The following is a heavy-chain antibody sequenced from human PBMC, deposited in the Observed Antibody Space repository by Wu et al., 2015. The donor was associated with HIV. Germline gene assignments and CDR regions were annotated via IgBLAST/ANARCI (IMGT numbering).Heavy chain of an antibody. Sequence: QVHLVQSGAEVKKPGSSVKVSCKASGYSFGAYYMHWVRQAPGQGLEYLGWIIPSSGDTRYAPNFQGRVTMTRDTSINTVYMELTRLKSDDTAVYYCAGYGRGYNWLYYWGQGTLVTVSS. D-gene: IGHD5-24*01. J-gene: IGHJ4*02. CDR2: IIPSSGDT. V-gene: IGHV1-2*02. CDR3: AGYGRGYNWLYY. CDR1: GYSFGAYY.